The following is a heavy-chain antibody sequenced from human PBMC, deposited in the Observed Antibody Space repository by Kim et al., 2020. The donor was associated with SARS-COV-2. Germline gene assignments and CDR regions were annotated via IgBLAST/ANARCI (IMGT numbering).Heavy chain of an antibody. Sequence: TPPLKSRGTIAVDTSKNQFSRKLSSVTAADTAVYYCARGRVGATAYFDYWGQGTLVTVSS. D-gene: IGHD1-26*01. CDR3: ARGRVGATAYFDY. J-gene: IGHJ4*02. V-gene: IGHV4-34*01.